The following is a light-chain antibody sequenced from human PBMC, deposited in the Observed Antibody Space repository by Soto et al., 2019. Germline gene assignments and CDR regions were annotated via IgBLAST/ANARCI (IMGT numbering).Light chain of an antibody. CDR1: SRDVGGYFY. CDR2: EVN. Sequence: QSVLTQPPSASGSPGQSVTISCTGTSRDVGGYFYVSWYQQHPGKAPRLMIYEVNKRPSGVPDRFSGSKSGNTASLTVSGLQAEDEADYYCSSYAGSNSWLFGGGTKLTVL. J-gene: IGLJ3*02. V-gene: IGLV2-8*01. CDR3: SSYAGSNSWL.